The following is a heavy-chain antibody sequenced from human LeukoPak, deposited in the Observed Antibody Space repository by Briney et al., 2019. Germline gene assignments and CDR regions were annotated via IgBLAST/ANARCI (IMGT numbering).Heavy chain of an antibody. D-gene: IGHD6-19*01. CDR1: GGSISTSNSY. V-gene: IGHV4-39*07. CDR3: ARAMRSSGWWDDAFDI. Sequence: PSETLSLTCAVSGGSISTSNSYWGWIRRPPGKGLEWVGSIYYSGNTYYNPSLKSRVTISVDTSKNQFSLKLSSVTAADTAVYYCARAMRSSGWWDDAFDIWGQGAMVTVSS. CDR2: IYYSGNT. J-gene: IGHJ3*02.